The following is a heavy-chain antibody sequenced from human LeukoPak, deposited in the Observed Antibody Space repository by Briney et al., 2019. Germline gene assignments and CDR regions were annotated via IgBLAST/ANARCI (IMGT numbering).Heavy chain of an antibody. CDR3: ARDHPTYYDFWSGSKAARMDY. CDR2: ISSSSSTI. V-gene: IGHV3-48*01. Sequence: GGSLRLSCAASGFTFSSYSMNWVRQAPGKGLEWVSYISSSSSTIYYADSVKGRFTISRGNAKNSLYLQMNSLRAEDTAVYYCARDHPTYYDFWSGSKAARMDYWGQGTLVTVSS. D-gene: IGHD3-3*01. CDR1: GFTFSSYS. J-gene: IGHJ4*02.